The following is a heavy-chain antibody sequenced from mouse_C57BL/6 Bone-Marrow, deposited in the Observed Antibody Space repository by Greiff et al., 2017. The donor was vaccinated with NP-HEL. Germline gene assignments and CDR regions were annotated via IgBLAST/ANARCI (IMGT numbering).Heavy chain of an antibody. J-gene: IGHJ3*01. CDR1: GFTFSDYG. D-gene: IGHD1-2*01. Sequence: EVHLVESGGGLVKPGGSLKLSCAASGFTFSDYGMHWVRQAPEKGLEWVAYISSGSSTIYYADTVKGRFTISRDNAKNTLFLQMTSLRSEDTAMYYCARDPFIYWGQGTLVTVSA. V-gene: IGHV5-17*01. CDR3: ARDPFIY. CDR2: ISSGSSTI.